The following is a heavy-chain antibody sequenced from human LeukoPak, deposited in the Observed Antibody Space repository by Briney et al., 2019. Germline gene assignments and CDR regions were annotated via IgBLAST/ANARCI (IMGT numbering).Heavy chain of an antibody. V-gene: IGHV3-11*06. J-gene: IGHJ4*02. Sequence: AGGSLRLSCAASGFTFSDYYMSWLRQAPGKGLEWVSYISSSSSYTNYADSVKGRFTISRDNAKNSLYLQMNSLRAEDTAVYYCARGYYDSSGHPVFDYWGQGTLVTVSS. D-gene: IGHD3-22*01. CDR3: ARGYYDSSGHPVFDY. CDR2: ISSSSSYT. CDR1: GFTFSDYY.